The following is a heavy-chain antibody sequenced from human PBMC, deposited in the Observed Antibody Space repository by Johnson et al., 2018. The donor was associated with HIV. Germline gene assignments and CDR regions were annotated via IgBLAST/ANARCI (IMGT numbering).Heavy chain of an antibody. CDR3: ARPLGPPLWHDAFDI. J-gene: IGHJ3*02. Sequence: QVQLVESGGGVVQPGRSLRLSCAASGFTFSSYAMHWVRQAPGKGLEWVAVISYDGSNKYYADSVKGRFTISRDNSKTTLYLQMNSLRAEDTAVYYCARPLGPPLWHDAFDIWGQGTMVTVYS. CDR2: ISYDGSNK. D-gene: IGHD3-16*01. V-gene: IGHV3-30-3*01. CDR1: GFTFSSYA.